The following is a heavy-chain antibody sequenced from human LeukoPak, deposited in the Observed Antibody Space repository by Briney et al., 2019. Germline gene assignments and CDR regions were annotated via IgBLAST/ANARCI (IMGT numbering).Heavy chain of an antibody. CDR3: ARVNSVNSGSYYGY. J-gene: IGHJ4*02. CDR1: GYTLTELS. V-gene: IGHV1-69*13. Sequence: SVKVSCKVSGYTLTELSMHWVRQAPGQGLEWMGGIIPIFGTANYAQKFQGRVTITADESTSTAYMELSSLRSEDTAVYYCARVNSVNSGSYYGYWGQGTLVTVSS. CDR2: IIPIFGTA. D-gene: IGHD1-26*01.